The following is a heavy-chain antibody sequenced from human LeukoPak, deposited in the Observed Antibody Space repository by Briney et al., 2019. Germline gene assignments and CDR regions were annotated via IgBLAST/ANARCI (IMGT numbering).Heavy chain of an antibody. CDR3: ARVRGYSGYDFILVVTLDYFDF. CDR2: INHSGST. CDR1: GGSFSGYY. J-gene: IGHJ4*01. D-gene: IGHD5-12*01. V-gene: IGHV4-34*01. Sequence: SETLSLTCAVYGGSFSGYYWSWIRQPPGKGLEWIGEINHSGSTNYNPSLKSRVTISVDTSKNQFSLKLSSVTAADTAVYYCARVRGYSGYDFILVVTLDYFDFWGQGTLVTVSS.